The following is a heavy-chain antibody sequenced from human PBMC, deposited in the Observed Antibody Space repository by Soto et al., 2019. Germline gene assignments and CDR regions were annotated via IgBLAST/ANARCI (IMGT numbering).Heavy chain of an antibody. CDR3: ARDDAFDNENGFDM. D-gene: IGHD3-3*02. V-gene: IGHV3-33*01. J-gene: IGHJ3*02. Sequence: LRLSCAVSGFPFSFYGFHWVRQSPGKGLEWLGVIVSDGSAIYHADSLEGRFFISRDNSKDILYLQMNSLRVEDTAVYYCARDDAFDNENGFDMWGQGTMVTVSS. CDR2: IVSDGSAI. CDR1: GFPFSFYG.